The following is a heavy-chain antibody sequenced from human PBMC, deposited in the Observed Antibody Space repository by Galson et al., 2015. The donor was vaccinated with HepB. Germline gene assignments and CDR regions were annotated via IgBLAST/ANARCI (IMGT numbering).Heavy chain of an antibody. CDR2: ITPSGDNT. D-gene: IGHD6-19*01. CDR1: GFTFSYYA. CDR3: AKVFPEKTDGWYRQALYYFDS. Sequence: SLRLSCAASGFTFSYYAMAWVRQAPGKGLEWISAITPSGDNTYSADSMKGRFFISRDNSQHTLFLQMHSLRADDTAIYFCAKVFPEKTDGWYRQALYYFDSWGQGTRVTVSS. V-gene: IGHV3-23*01. J-gene: IGHJ4*02.